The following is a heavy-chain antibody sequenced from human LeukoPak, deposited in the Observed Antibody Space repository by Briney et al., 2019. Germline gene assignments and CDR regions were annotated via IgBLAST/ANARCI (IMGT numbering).Heavy chain of an antibody. Sequence: ASVKVSCKASGYTFTSYYMHWVRQAPGQGLEWMGIINPSGGSTSYAQKFQGRVTITRNTSISTAYMELSSLRSEDTAVYYCARGVWSGSFDYWGQGTLVTVSS. CDR3: ARGVWSGSFDY. V-gene: IGHV1-46*01. CDR2: INPSGGST. D-gene: IGHD3-3*01. CDR1: GYTFTSYY. J-gene: IGHJ4*02.